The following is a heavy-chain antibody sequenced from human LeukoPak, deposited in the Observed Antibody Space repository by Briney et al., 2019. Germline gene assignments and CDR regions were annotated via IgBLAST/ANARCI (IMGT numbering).Heavy chain of an antibody. Sequence: ASVKVSCKASGYTFTSYYMHWVRQAPGQGLEWMGIINPSGGSTSYAQKFQGRVTMTRDMSTSTVYMELSSLRSEDTAVYYCAREYYYDSSGYHYYFDYWGQGTLVTVSS. CDR2: INPSGGST. V-gene: IGHV1-46*01. CDR1: GYTFTSYY. CDR3: AREYYYDSSGYHYYFDY. J-gene: IGHJ4*02. D-gene: IGHD3-22*01.